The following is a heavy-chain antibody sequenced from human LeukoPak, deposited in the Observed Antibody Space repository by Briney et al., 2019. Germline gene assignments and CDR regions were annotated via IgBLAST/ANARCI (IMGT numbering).Heavy chain of an antibody. D-gene: IGHD5-18*01. CDR1: GFTFSSYG. Sequence: GGSLRLSCAASGFTFSSYGMHWVRQAPGKGLEWVAVISYDGSNKYYADSVKGRFTISRDNSKNTLYLQMISLRGEDTAMYYCARDPGGVQLWSWYFDLWGRGILVTLSS. V-gene: IGHV3-30*19. CDR2: ISYDGSNK. CDR3: ARDPGGVQLWSWYFDL. J-gene: IGHJ2*01.